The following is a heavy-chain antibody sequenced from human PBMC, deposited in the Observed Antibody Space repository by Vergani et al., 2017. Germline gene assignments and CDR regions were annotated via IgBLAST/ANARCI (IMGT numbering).Heavy chain of an antibody. D-gene: IGHD3-16*01. CDR2: IYNSGNG. V-gene: IGHV4-39*01. CDR1: GDSIISRSYY. Sequence: QMQLQESGPGLVKASETLSLTCTVSGDSIISRSYYWGWIRQPPGKGREWIGSIYNSGNGDSSSSLKSRVTISADTSKIQFSLRLTSVTAADTAVYYCASGKYYSDSTSHFRGRYFDVWGRGTLVTVPS. J-gene: IGHJ2*01. CDR3: ASGKYYSDSTSHFRGRYFDV.